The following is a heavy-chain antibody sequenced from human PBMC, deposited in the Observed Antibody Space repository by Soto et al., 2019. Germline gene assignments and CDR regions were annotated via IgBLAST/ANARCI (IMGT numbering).Heavy chain of an antibody. V-gene: IGHV3-30-3*01. J-gene: IGHJ6*02. CDR2: ISYDGSNK. D-gene: IGHD1-1*01. CDR3: ARDLGWNDGDRYYYYGMDV. Sequence: AGGSLRLSCAASGFTFSSYAMHWVRQAPGKGLEWVAVISYDGSNKYYADSVKGRFTISRDNSKNTLYLQMNSLRAEDTAVYYCARDLGWNDGDRYYYYGMDVWGQGTTVTVSS. CDR1: GFTFSSYA.